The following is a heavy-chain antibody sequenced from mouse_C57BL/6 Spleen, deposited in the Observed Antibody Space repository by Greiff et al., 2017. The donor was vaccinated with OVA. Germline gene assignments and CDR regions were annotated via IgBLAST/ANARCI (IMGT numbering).Heavy chain of an antibody. D-gene: IGHD1-1*01. CDR1: GYTFTSYG. CDR3: ARSEGSSLDY. CDR2: IYPRSGNT. V-gene: IGHV1-81*01. Sequence: QVQLKESGAELARPGASVKLSCKASGYTFTSYGISWVKQRTGQGLEWIGEIYPRSGNTYYNEKFKGKATLTADKSSSTAYMELRSLTSEDSAVYFCARSEGSSLDYWGQGTTLTVSS. J-gene: IGHJ2*01.